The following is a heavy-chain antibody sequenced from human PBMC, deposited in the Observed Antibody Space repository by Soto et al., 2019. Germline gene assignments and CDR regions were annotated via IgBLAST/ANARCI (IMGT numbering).Heavy chain of an antibody. Sequence: WTWIRQHPGEGPEWIGFIDDSGSAYQSPSLKSRVIISLDRSMNKFSLRLSSVTAADTAVYYCARGTSRYFDLWGRGTLVTVSS. CDR2: IDDSGSA. J-gene: IGHJ2*01. V-gene: IGHV4-31*02. CDR3: ARGTSRYFDL. D-gene: IGHD3-3*02.